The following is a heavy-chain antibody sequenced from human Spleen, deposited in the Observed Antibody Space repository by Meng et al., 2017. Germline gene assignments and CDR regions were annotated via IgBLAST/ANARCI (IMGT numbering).Heavy chain of an antibody. J-gene: IGHJ4*02. D-gene: IGHD2-15*01. CDR2: IYYSGST. Sequence: QVQLQESGPGLVEPLQTLSLTCTVSGGSIRSGDYYWTWIRQPPGKGLEWIAYIYYSGSTYYNPSLKSRVTISLDTSKNQFSLELTSVTAADTAVYYCARLAGCSGGCFDYWGQGTLVTVSS. CDR3: ARLAGCSGGCFDY. CDR1: GGSIRSGDYY. V-gene: IGHV4-30-4*01.